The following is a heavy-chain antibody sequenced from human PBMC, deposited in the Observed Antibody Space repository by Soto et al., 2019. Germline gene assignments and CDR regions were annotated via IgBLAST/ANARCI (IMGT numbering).Heavy chain of an antibody. CDR2: IWYDGSNK. CDR3: ARDGLWFGELFPGWFDP. V-gene: IGHV3-33*01. J-gene: IGHJ5*02. D-gene: IGHD3-10*01. CDR1: GFTFSSYG. Sequence: QVQLVESGGGVVQPGRSLRLSCAASGFTFSSYGMHWVRQAPGKGLEWVAVIWYDGSNKYYADSVKGRFTISRDNSKNTLYLQMNSLRAEDTAVYYWARDGLWFGELFPGWFDPWGQGTLVTVSS.